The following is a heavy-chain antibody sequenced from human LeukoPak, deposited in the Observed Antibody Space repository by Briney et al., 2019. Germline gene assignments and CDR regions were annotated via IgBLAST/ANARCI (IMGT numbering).Heavy chain of an antibody. CDR2: ISGSGGST. J-gene: IGHJ3*02. CDR3: ARTRTAYYYDSSGSDWAFDI. Sequence: GGALRLSCAASGFTFSSYAMSWVRQAPGKGLEWGSAISGSGGSTYYADSVKGRFTISRDNSKNTLYLQMTSLRAEDTAVYYCARTRTAYYYDSSGSDWAFDIWGQGTMVTVSS. V-gene: IGHV3-23*01. CDR1: GFTFSSYA. D-gene: IGHD3-22*01.